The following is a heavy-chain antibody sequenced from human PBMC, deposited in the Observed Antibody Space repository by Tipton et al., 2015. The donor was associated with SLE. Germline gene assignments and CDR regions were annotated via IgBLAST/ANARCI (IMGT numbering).Heavy chain of an antibody. V-gene: IGHV4-59*01. Sequence: TLSLTCSVSGGSISPYSWGWVRQSPGKGLECVGYIYNSERTNYNPSLKSRVTISVEASKNQFSLKMSSVTAADTAVYYCARYGRGDYDILTGPGAFDIWGQGTMVTVSS. CDR3: ARYGRGDYDILTGPGAFDI. CDR1: GGSISPYS. CDR2: IYNSERT. D-gene: IGHD3-9*01. J-gene: IGHJ3*02.